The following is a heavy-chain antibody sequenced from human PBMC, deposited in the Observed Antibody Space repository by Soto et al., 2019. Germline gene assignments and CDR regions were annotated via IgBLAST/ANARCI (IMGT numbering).Heavy chain of an antibody. J-gene: IGHJ6*02. CDR2: IYYSGST. Sequence: PSETLSLTCTVSGGSISSYYWGWIRQPPGKGLEWIGYIYYSGSTNYNPSLKSRVTISVDTSKNQFSLKLSSVTAADTAVYYCARGGILTGYYGYYYYGMDVWGQGTTVTVSS. CDR3: ARGGILTGYYGYYYYGMDV. CDR1: GGSISSYY. D-gene: IGHD3-9*01. V-gene: IGHV4-59*01.